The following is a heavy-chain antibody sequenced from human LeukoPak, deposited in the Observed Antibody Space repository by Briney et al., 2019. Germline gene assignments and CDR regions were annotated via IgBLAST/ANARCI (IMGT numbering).Heavy chain of an antibody. V-gene: IGHV3-30*02. D-gene: IGHD4-17*01. CDR2: IRYDGSNK. CDR1: GFTFSSYG. Sequence: GGSLRLFCAASGFTFSSYGMHWVRQAPGKGLEWVAFIRYDGSNKYYADSVKGRFTISRDNSKNTLYLQMNSLRAEDTAVYYCAKGAVTTVGYWGQGTLVTVSS. CDR3: AKGAVTTVGY. J-gene: IGHJ4*02.